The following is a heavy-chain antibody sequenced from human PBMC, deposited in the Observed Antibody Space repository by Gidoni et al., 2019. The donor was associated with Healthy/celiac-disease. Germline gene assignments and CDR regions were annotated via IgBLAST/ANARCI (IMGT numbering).Heavy chain of an antibody. CDR1: GFTFSSYA. J-gene: IGHJ4*02. Sequence: EVQLLESGGGLVQPGGSVRLSCAASGFTFSSYAMSWVRHAPGKGLDWVSAISGSGGSTYYADSVKGRFTISRDNSKNTLYLQMNSLRAEDTAVYYCAKGPLCSSTSCSPYYFDYWGQGTLVTVSS. CDR3: AKGPLCSSTSCSPYYFDY. V-gene: IGHV3-23*01. CDR2: ISGSGGST. D-gene: IGHD2-2*01.